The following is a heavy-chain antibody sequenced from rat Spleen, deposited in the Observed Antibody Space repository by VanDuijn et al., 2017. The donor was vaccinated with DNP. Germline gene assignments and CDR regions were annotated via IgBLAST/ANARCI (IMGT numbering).Heavy chain of an antibody. V-gene: IGHV1-43*01. Sequence: QVQLQQSGAELAKPGSSVMISCRASGYTFTTYYIGWIKQTTGQGLEYIGYINTGSGGTNYNEKFKGKATLTVDKSSTTAFMQLNSLTPDDSAVYYCARGGYGIWFAYWGQGTLVTVSS. CDR2: INTGSGGT. J-gene: IGHJ3*01. CDR1: GYTFTTYY. D-gene: IGHD1-7*01. CDR3: ARGGYGIWFAY.